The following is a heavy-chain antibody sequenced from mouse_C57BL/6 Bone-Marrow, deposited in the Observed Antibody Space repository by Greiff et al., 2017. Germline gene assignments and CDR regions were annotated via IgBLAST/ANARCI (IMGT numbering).Heavy chain of an antibody. V-gene: IGHV1-64*01. CDR3: ARGGTTVVGGY. J-gene: IGHJ2*01. Sequence: QVQLQQPGAELVKPGASVKLSCKASGYTFTSYWMHWVKQRPGQGLEWIGKIHPNSGSTNYNEKFKSKATLTVDKSSSTAYMQLSSLTSEDSAVYYCARGGTTVVGGYWGQGTTLTVSS. CDR1: GYTFTSYW. D-gene: IGHD1-1*01. CDR2: IHPNSGST.